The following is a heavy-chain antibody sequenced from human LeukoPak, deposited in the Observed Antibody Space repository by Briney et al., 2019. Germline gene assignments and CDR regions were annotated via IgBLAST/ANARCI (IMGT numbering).Heavy chain of an antibody. CDR3: ASAYTYVRLGDH. J-gene: IGHJ4*02. CDR1: GLSFSNYW. Sequence: GGSLRLSCAVSGLSFSNYWMHWVRQAPGKGLVWVARTNLHGTAVDYADSVKGRFTISRDNAKNTLFLLMNSLRAEDTAVYYCASAYTYVRLGDHWGQGTLVTVSS. V-gene: IGHV3-74*01. D-gene: IGHD3-16*01. CDR2: TNLHGTAV.